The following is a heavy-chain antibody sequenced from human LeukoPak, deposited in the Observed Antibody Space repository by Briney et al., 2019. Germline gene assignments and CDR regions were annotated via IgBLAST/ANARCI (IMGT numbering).Heavy chain of an antibody. CDR1: GGSFSGYY. CDR2: INHSGST. V-gene: IGHV4-34*01. Sequence: PSETLSLTCAVYGGSFSGYYWSWIRQPTGRGLEWLGEINHSGSTNYNPSLKSRVTISVDTSKNQFSLKLSSVTAADTAVYYCARGLSMTTVTPFDYWGQGTLVTVSS. J-gene: IGHJ4*02. CDR3: ARGLSMTTVTPFDY. D-gene: IGHD4-17*01.